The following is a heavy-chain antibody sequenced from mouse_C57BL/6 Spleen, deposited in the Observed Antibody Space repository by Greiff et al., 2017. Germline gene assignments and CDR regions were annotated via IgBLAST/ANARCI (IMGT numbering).Heavy chain of an antibody. D-gene: IGHD3-1*01. J-gene: IGHJ2*01. CDR3: ARGGANPYYFDY. CDR2: IDPSDSVT. CDR1: GYTFTSYW. Sequence: VQLQQPGAELVRPGSSVKLSCKASGYTFTSYWMHWVKQRPIQGLEWIGNIDPSDSVTHYNQKFKDKATLTVDKSSSTAYMQLSSLTSEDSAVYYCARGGANPYYFDYWGQGTTLTVSS. V-gene: IGHV1-52*01.